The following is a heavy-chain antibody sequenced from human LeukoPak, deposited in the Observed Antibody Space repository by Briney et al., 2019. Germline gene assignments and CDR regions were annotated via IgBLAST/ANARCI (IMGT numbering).Heavy chain of an antibody. CDR3: ARDHVRYQLPNLRYSYYMDV. Sequence: GGSLRLSCAVSGFTVRTYWMNWVRQAPGKGLEGVANIKQDGGEKYYVDSVKGRFTISRDNAKNSLYLQMNSLRAEDTAVYYCARDHVRYQLPNLRYSYYMDVWGKGTTVTISS. CDR2: IKQDGGEK. CDR1: GFTVRTYW. J-gene: IGHJ6*03. V-gene: IGHV3-7*01. D-gene: IGHD2-2*01.